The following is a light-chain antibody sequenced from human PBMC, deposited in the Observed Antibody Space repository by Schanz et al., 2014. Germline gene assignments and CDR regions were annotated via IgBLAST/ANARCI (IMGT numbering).Light chain of an antibody. J-gene: IGKJ2*01. CDR2: CVS. CDR3: QQYNNWPPNT. CDR1: QSVSTP. V-gene: IGKV3-15*01. Sequence: EIVMTQSPATLSVSPGETATLSCRASQSVSTPVDFYQPKPCPAPLLLLPCVSTRATGIPTRFSGSGSGTEFTLTISSLQSEDFAVYYCQQYNNWPPNTFGQGTKLEIK.